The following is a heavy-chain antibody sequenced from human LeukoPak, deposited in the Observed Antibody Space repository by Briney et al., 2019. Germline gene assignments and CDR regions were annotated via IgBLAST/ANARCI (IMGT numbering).Heavy chain of an antibody. CDR2: IYYSGST. CDR3: ARLLRWIAAFDY. J-gene: IGHJ4*02. Sequence: SGTLSLTCTVSGGSISSSSYYWGWIRQPPGKGLEWIGSIYYSGSTYYNPSLKSRVTISVDTSKNQFSLKLSSVTAADTAVYYCARLLRWIAAFDYWGQGTLVTVSS. CDR1: GGSISSSSYY. V-gene: IGHV4-39*01. D-gene: IGHD5-12*01.